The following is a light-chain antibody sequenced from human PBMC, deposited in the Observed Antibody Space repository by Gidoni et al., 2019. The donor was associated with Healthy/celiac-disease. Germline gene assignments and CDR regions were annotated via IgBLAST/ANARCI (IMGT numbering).Light chain of an antibody. V-gene: IGKV3-11*01. CDR3: QQRSNWPLVT. CDR1: QSVSSY. Sequence: EIVLTQSPATLSLSPGERATLSCRASQSVSSYLAWYQQKPGQAPRLLIYDASNRATGFPARFSGSGSGTDFTLTISILEPEDFAVYYCQQRSNWPLVTFGGGTKVEIK. J-gene: IGKJ4*01. CDR2: DAS.